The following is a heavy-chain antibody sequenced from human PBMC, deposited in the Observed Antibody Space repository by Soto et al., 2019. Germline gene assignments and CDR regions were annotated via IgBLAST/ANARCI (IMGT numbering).Heavy chain of an antibody. CDR2: IKQDGSEK. D-gene: IGHD6-19*01. J-gene: IGHJ4*02. Sequence: EVQLVESGGGLVQPGGSLRLSCAASGFTFSNYWMTWVRQAPGKGLEWVANIKQDGSEKYYVDSVKGRFTISRDSAKNSLYLQMNSLRAEETAVYYCARERAGAFDSWGQGNLVTFSA. CDR1: GFTFSNYW. CDR3: ARERAGAFDS. V-gene: IGHV3-7*01.